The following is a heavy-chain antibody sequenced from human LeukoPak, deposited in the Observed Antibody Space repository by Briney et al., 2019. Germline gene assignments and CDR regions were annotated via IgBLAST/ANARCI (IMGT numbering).Heavy chain of an antibody. J-gene: IGHJ4*02. V-gene: IGHV1-69*04. CDR2: IIPILGIA. Sequence: SVNVSCKASGGTFSSYAISWVRQAPGQGLEWMGRIIPILGIANYAQKFQGRVTITADKSTSTAYMELSSLRSEDTAVYYCARETPTGSSSPRFDYWGQGTLVTVSS. CDR3: ARETPTGSSSPRFDY. CDR1: GGTFSSYA. D-gene: IGHD6-6*01.